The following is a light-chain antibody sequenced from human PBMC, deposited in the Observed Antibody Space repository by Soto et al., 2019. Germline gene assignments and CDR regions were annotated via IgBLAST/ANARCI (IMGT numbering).Light chain of an antibody. CDR3: QQRSNWLYT. V-gene: IGKV3-11*01. CDR1: QSVSSY. J-gene: IGKJ2*01. CDR2: DAS. Sequence: EIVLTQSPATLSLSPGERATLSCRASQSVSSYLAWYQQKPGQAPRLLIYDASNRATGIPARFSGSGSGTYFTLTISSLGPVDFAVYYCQQRSNWLYTFGQGTKLEIE.